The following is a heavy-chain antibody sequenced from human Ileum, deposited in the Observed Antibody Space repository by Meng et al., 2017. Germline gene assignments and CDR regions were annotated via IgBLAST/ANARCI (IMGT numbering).Heavy chain of an antibody. CDR1: GFTFSSYS. CDR3: ARDPGEVVPAAMPLYYYYGMDV. D-gene: IGHD2-2*01. CDR2: ISSSSSYI. J-gene: IGHJ6*02. Sequence: GESLKISCAASGFTFSSYSMNWVRQAPGKGLEWVSSISSSSSYIYYADSVKGRFTISRDNAKNSLYLQMNSLRAEDTAVYYCARDPGEVVPAAMPLYYYYGMDVWGQGTTVTVSS. V-gene: IGHV3-21*01.